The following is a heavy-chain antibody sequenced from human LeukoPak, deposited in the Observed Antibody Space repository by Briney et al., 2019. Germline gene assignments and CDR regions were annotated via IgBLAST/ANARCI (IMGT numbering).Heavy chain of an antibody. J-gene: IGHJ4*02. Sequence: GGSLRLSRAASGFTFSSNSMTWVRQTPGKGLEWVSGISGSGDSTFYADSVKGRFTISRDNSRNTLYLQMSSLRPEDTAVYYCTKWSGFGDDWGQGTLVTVSS. CDR3: TKWSGFGDD. CDR2: ISGSGDST. D-gene: IGHD3-10*01. CDR1: GFTFSSNS. V-gene: IGHV3-23*01.